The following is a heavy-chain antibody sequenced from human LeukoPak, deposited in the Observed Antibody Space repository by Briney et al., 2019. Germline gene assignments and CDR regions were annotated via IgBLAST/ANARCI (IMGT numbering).Heavy chain of an antibody. J-gene: IGHJ4*02. V-gene: IGHV3-30-3*01. D-gene: IGHD3-10*01. CDR2: ISYDGSNK. CDR3: ARDDRMYGSGRPDDY. CDR1: GFTFSSYA. Sequence: GGSLRLSCAASGFTFSSYAMHWVRQAPGKGLEWVAVISYDGSNKYYADSVKGRFTISRDNSKNTLYLQMNSLRAEDTAVYYCARDDRMYGSGRPDDYWGQGTLVTVSS.